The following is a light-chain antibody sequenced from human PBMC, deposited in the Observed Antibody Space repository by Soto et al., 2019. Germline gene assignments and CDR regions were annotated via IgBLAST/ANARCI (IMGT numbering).Light chain of an antibody. Sequence: DIPMTLSPSTLSASVGDRVNITCRDSHGLSTWVGWYQQKPGKAPNLLIYDASSVASGVPSRFSGSRSGTEFTLTISILQPDDFATYYCQQYDSYWSFGEGTKVDIK. CDR1: HGLSTW. V-gene: IGKV1-5*01. J-gene: IGKJ4*01. CDR3: QQYDSYWS. CDR2: DAS.